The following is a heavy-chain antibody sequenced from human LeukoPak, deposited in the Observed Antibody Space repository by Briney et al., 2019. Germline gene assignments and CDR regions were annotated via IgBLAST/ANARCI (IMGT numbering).Heavy chain of an antibody. CDR2: ISAYSGNT. Sequence: ASVKVSCKASGYTFTSYGISWVRQAPGQGLEWMGWISAYSGNTNYAQKLQGRVTMTTDTSTSTAYMELRSLRSDDTAVYYCARANYYGSGSYRYYYYYMDVWGKGTTVTVSS. V-gene: IGHV1-18*01. D-gene: IGHD3-10*01. J-gene: IGHJ6*03. CDR3: ARANYYGSGSYRYYYYYMDV. CDR1: GYTFTSYG.